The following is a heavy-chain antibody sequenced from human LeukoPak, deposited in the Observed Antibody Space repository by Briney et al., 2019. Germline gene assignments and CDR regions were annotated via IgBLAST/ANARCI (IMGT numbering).Heavy chain of an antibody. Sequence: PSETLFLTCAVYGGSLSGYYWSWIRQPPGKGLEWSGGIYHSGSTNYNPSLKSRVTISVDTSKNQFSLKLSSVTAADTAVYFCARVGYSYVINDWSRTGLGAYPTKYYYHMDVWGKGTTVTVSS. CDR1: GGSLSGYY. CDR2: IYHSGST. D-gene: IGHD5-18*01. CDR3: ARVGYSYVINDWSRTGLGAYPTKYYYHMDV. V-gene: IGHV4-34*01. J-gene: IGHJ6*03.